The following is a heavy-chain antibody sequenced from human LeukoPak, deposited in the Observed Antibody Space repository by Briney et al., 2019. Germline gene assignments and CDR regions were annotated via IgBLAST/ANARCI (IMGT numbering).Heavy chain of an antibody. CDR3: ARVRGVINPFDH. D-gene: IGHD3-10*01. CDR1: GFTFDDYA. J-gene: IGHJ4*02. Sequence: GRSLRLSCAASGFTFDDYAMHWVRQAPGKGLEWVSGISWNSGSIGYADSVKGRFTISRDNAKNSLYLQMNSLRAEDTALYYCARVRGVINPFDHWGQGTLVTVSS. V-gene: IGHV3-9*01. CDR2: ISWNSGSI.